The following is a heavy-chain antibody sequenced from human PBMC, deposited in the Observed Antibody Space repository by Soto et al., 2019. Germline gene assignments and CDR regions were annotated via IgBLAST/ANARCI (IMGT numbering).Heavy chain of an antibody. J-gene: IGHJ6*02. CDR3: ARDLGSGYSYGRYYYYGMDV. CDR2: IYYSGST. Sequence: PSETLSLTCTVSGGSISSYYWSWIRQPPGKGLEWIGYIYYSGSTNYNPSLKSRVTISVDTSKNQFSLKLSSVTAADTAVYYCARDLGSGYSYGRYYYYGMDVWGQGTTVTVSS. V-gene: IGHV4-59*01. CDR1: GGSISSYY. D-gene: IGHD5-18*01.